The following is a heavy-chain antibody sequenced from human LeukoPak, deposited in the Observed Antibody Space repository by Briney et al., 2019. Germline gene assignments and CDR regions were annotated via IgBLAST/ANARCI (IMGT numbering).Heavy chain of an antibody. Sequence: PGGSLRLSCAVSGFTFSYYSMNWVRQAPGKGLEWVSYISSSGSTTYYADSVKGRFTVSRDNAKNSLYLQMNSLRDDDTAVYYCARDGRDCSSTSCYDFWGQGTLVTVSS. CDR3: ARDGRDCSSTSCYDF. CDR1: GFTFSYYS. J-gene: IGHJ4*02. V-gene: IGHV3-48*02. D-gene: IGHD2-2*01. CDR2: ISSSGSTT.